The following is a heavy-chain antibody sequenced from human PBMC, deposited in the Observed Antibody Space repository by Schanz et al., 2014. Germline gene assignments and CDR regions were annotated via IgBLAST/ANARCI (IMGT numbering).Heavy chain of an antibody. J-gene: IGHJ4*02. CDR2: INPSGGST. CDR1: GYTFTNHY. D-gene: IGHD3-22*01. Sequence: QVQVIQSGPEVKKPGASVKVSCKASGYTFTNHYLHWVRQAPGQGLEWMATINPSGGSTSFAQKFQGRVTMTRATSTSTVNMELTSLRSEDTAVYYCARAGQDYSDSSGYATYYFGNWGQGTLVTVSS. V-gene: IGHV1-46*01. CDR3: ARAGQDYSDSSGYATYYFGN.